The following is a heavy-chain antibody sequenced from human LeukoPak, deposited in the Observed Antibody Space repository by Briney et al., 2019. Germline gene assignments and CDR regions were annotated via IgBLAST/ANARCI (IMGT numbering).Heavy chain of an antibody. D-gene: IGHD2-15*01. CDR3: ATGRGDPTHCCGMDV. CDR1: GYTLTELS. V-gene: IGHV1-24*01. J-gene: IGHJ6*02. CDR2: FDPEDGET. Sequence: ASVTVSCKVSGYTLTELSMHWVRQAPGKGLEWMGGFDPEDGETIYAQKFQGRVTVTEDTSTDTAYMELSSLRSEDTAVYYCATGRGDPTHCCGMDVWGQGTTVTVSS.